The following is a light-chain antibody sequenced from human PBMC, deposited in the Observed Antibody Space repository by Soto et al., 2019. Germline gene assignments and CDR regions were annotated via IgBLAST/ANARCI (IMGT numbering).Light chain of an antibody. CDR1: QSISRR. CDR3: HQEYSYSPET. J-gene: IGKJ1*01. Sequence: DIQMTQSPSTLSASVGDTVTITCRASQSISRRLAWYQQKPGKAPNLLIYDASSMESGVPSRFSGSGSGTEVTLTITSRQPYDFATDYCHQEYSYSPETFGQGTKVDIK. CDR2: DAS. V-gene: IGKV1-5*01.